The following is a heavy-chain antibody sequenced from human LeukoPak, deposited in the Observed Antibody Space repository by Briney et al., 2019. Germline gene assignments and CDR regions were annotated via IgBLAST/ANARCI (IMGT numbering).Heavy chain of an antibody. D-gene: IGHD3-3*01. J-gene: IGHJ4*02. V-gene: IGHV4-59*08. CDR2: IYYSGST. CDR1: GGSISSYY. CDR3: ARQSEYDFWSGYSLPFDY. Sequence: SETLSLTCTVSGGSISSYYWSWIRQPPGKGLEWIGYIYYSGSTNYNPSLKSRVTISVDTSKNQFSLKLSSVTAADTAVYYCARQSEYDFWSGYSLPFDYWGQGTLVTVSS.